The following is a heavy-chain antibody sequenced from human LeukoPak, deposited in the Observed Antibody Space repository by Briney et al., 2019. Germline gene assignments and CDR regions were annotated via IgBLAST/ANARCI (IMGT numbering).Heavy chain of an antibody. CDR1: GYSITSSSW. J-gene: IGHJ4*02. CDR2: IYHSGTT. D-gene: IGHD3-10*01. CDR3: ARVGTMVRGVQKNYLPAWYFDY. Sequence: SETLSLTCAVSGYSITSSSWWGWIRQPPGKGLEWIGYIYHSGTTYYNPSLQSRVTMSVDTSKNQFSLKLSSVTAVDTAVYYCARVGTMVRGVQKNYLPAWYFDYWGQGTLVTVSS. V-gene: IGHV4-28*03.